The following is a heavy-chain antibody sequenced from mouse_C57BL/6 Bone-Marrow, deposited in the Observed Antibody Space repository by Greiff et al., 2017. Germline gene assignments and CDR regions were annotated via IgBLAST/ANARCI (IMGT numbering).Heavy chain of an antibody. J-gene: IGHJ3*01. V-gene: IGHV1-15*01. D-gene: IGHD2-2*01. Sequence: VQLQQSGAELVRPGASVTLSCKASGYTFTDYEMHWVKQTPVHGLEWIGAIDPETGGTAYNQKFKGKAILTADKSSSTAYMELRSLTSEDSAVYYCTRRGDGYDGAWFAYWGQGILVTVSA. CDR3: TRRGDGYDGAWFAY. CDR1: GYTFTDYE. CDR2: IDPETGGT.